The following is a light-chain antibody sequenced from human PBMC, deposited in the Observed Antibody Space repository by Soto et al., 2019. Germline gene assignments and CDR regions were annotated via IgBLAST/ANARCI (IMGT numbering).Light chain of an antibody. V-gene: IGLV4-69*02. CDR3: QTWDTGVQI. Sequence: QLVLTQSPSASASLGASVRLTCTLSSDHSRYAIAWHQLQPEKGPRYLMKLNSDGSHSKGDGIPDRFSGSSSGPERYLTISSLQSEDETDYYCQTWDTGVQIFGGGTMVTVL. CDR1: SDHSRYA. CDR2: LNSDGSH. J-gene: IGLJ2*01.